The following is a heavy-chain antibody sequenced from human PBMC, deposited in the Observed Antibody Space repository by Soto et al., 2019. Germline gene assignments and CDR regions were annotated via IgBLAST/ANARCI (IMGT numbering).Heavy chain of an antibody. CDR2: INSDASST. V-gene: IGHV3-74*01. CDR1: GFTFSSSW. CDR3: ARAVGGGSDY. Sequence: GGSLRLSCAASGFTFSSSWMHWVRQAPGKGLVWVSRINSDASSTNYADSVKGRFTISRDNVNNTLYLQMTSLRADDTAVYYCARAVGGGSDYWGQGTLVTVSS. J-gene: IGHJ4*02. D-gene: IGHD2-2*01.